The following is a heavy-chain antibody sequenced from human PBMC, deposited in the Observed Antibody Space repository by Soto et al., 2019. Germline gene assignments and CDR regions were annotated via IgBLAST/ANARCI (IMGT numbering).Heavy chain of an antibody. CDR2: INHSGST. CDR1: GGSFSGYY. V-gene: IGHV4-34*01. J-gene: IGHJ4*02. D-gene: IGHD5-18*01. CDR3: ARGSVYSYGYFFDY. Sequence: SETLSLTCAVYGGSFSGYYWSWIRQPPGKGLEWIGEINHSGSTNYNPSLKSRVTISVDTSKNQFSLKLSSVTAADTAVYYCARGSVYSYGYFFDYWGQGTLVTVSS.